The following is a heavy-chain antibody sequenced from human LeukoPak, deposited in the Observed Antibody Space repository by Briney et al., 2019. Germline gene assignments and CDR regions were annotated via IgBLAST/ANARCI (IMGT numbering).Heavy chain of an antibody. CDR1: GGSFTDYF. CDR3: ARGLDHYYDSSGYYSPWFDP. Sequence: SETLSLTCDVFGGSFTDYFWTWIRQSPGKGLEWIGEINDYTGNTNYNPSLNSRVSISLEKSKNQFSLELSSVTAADTAVYYCARGLDHYYDSSGYYSPWFDPWGQGTLVTVSS. V-gene: IGHV4-34*01. J-gene: IGHJ5*02. D-gene: IGHD3-22*01. CDR2: INDYTGNT.